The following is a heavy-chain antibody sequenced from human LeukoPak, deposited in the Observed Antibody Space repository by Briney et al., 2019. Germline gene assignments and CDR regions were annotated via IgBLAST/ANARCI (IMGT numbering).Heavy chain of an antibody. CDR1: GYTFTSYG. CDR3: ARSVGLVVAATPGDNWFDP. V-gene: IGHV1-18*01. J-gene: IGHJ5*02. D-gene: IGHD2-15*01. CDR2: ISAYNGNT. Sequence: ASVKVSCKASGYTFTSYGISWVRQAPGQGLEWMGWISAYNGNTNYAQKLQGRVTMTTDTSTSTAYMELRSLRSDDTAVYYCARSVGLVVAATPGDNWFDPWGQGTLFTASS.